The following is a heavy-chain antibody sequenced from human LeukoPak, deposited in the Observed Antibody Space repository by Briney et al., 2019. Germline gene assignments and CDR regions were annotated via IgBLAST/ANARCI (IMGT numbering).Heavy chain of an antibody. CDR2: INHSGST. D-gene: IGHD3-22*01. CDR3: ARGGYYDSSGCLGY. Sequence: GSLRLSCAASGFTFSGYPIHWVRQAPGKGLEWIGEINHSGSTNYNPSLKSRVTISVDTSKNQFSLKLSSVAAADTAVYYCARGGYYDSSGCLGYWGQGTLVTVSS. V-gene: IGHV4-34*01. CDR1: GFTFSGYP. J-gene: IGHJ4*02.